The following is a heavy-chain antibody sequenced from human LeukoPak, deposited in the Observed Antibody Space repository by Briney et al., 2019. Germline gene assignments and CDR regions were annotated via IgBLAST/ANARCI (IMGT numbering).Heavy chain of an antibody. V-gene: IGHV3-30*02. CDR3: SKTGFQWGEYFYYMDV. Sequence: PGGSLRLSCAASGLTFSNYAMHCVRQAPGKGLEWVAFIRNDGNEIYYADSVKGRFTISRDNARDTLYFQMNSLIYEDTAVYYCSKTGFQWGEYFYYMDVWGKGTTVTVSS. CDR2: IRNDGNEI. D-gene: IGHD1-14*01. CDR1: GLTFSNYA. J-gene: IGHJ6*03.